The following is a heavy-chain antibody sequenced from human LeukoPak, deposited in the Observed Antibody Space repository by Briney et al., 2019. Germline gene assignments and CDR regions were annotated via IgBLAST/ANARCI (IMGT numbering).Heavy chain of an antibody. Sequence: GGSLRLSCAASGLTFSSYGMGWVRQAPGKGLEWVAVISYDGSNKYYADSVKGRFTISRDNSKNTLYLQMNSLRAEDTAVYYCAKDGGYCSGGSCGISFDYWGQGTLVTVSS. CDR1: GLTFSSYG. CDR2: ISYDGSNK. CDR3: AKDGGYCSGGSCGISFDY. J-gene: IGHJ4*02. V-gene: IGHV3-30*18. D-gene: IGHD2-15*01.